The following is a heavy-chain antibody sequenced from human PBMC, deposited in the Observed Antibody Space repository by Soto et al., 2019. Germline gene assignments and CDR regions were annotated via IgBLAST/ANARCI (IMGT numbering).Heavy chain of an antibody. Sequence: ASVKVSCKASGYTFTGYYMHWVRQAPGQGLEWMGWINPNSGGTNYAQKFQGWVTMTRDTSISTAYMELSRLRSDDTAVYYCARDREVDTAYYYYGMDVWGQGTTVTV. D-gene: IGHD5-18*01. CDR2: INPNSGGT. J-gene: IGHJ6*02. V-gene: IGHV1-2*04. CDR3: ARDREVDTAYYYYGMDV. CDR1: GYTFTGYY.